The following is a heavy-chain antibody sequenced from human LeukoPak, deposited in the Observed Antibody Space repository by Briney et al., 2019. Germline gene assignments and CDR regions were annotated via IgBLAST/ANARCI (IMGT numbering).Heavy chain of an antibody. J-gene: IGHJ3*02. V-gene: IGHV4-4*02. D-gene: IGHD3-22*01. CDR2: IYHSGTT. CDR3: ARRHITMIVGEAFDI. CDR1: GGYISSFYW. Sequence: PSETLSLTCAVSGGYISSFYWWSWVRQPPGKGLEWIGEIYHSGTTNSNPSLKSRVAISVDKSNNQFSLRLSSVTAADTAVYYCARRHITMIVGEAFDIWGQGTMVTVSS.